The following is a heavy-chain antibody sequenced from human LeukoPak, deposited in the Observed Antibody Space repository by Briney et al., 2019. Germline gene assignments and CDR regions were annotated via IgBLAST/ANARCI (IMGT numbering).Heavy chain of an antibody. Sequence: SETLSLTCTVSGGSISGYYWSWIRQPPGKGLEWIGEINHSGSTNYNPSLKSRVTISVDTSKNQFSLKLSSVTAADTAVYYCARVKLRRYFDYWGQGTLVTVSS. CDR3: ARVKLRRYFDY. CDR2: INHSGST. V-gene: IGHV4-34*01. J-gene: IGHJ4*02. D-gene: IGHD1-14*01. CDR1: GGSISGYY.